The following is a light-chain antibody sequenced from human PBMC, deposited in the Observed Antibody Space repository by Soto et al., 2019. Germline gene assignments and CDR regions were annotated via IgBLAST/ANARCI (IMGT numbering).Light chain of an antibody. Sequence: QSALTQPASVSGSPGQSITISCTGTSSDVGGYNYVSWYQQHPGKAPKLMIYDVSNRPSGISNRFSGSKSVNTASLTISGLQAEDEADYYCSSYTSSGTVVFGGGTKPTVL. CDR1: SSDVGGYNY. J-gene: IGLJ2*01. CDR3: SSYTSSGTVV. V-gene: IGLV2-14*01. CDR2: DVS.